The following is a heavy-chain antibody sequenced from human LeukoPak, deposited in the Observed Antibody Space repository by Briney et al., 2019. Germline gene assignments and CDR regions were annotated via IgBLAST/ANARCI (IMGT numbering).Heavy chain of an antibody. CDR1: GGSISGYY. J-gene: IGHJ6*03. CDR2: IYYSGST. CDR3: ARVGHYYMDV. V-gene: IGHV4-59*01. Sequence: SETLSLTCSVSGGSISGYYWSWIRQPPGKGLEWIGNIYYSGSTNYNPSLKSRVTISVDTSKNQFSLKLSSVTAADTAVYYCARVGHYYMDVWGKGTTVTVSS.